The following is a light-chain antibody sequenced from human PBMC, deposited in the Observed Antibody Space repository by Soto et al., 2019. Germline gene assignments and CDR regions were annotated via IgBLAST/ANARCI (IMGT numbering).Light chain of an antibody. CDR1: QNISIY. CDR3: QQRSDWPPFT. J-gene: IGKJ3*01. V-gene: IGKV3-11*01. Sequence: EIVLTQSPATLSLSPGERATLSCRASQNISIYLAWFQQKPGQAPRLLIYDASNRATGIPARFSGSGSGTYFTLTISSLEPEDFAVYFCQQRSDWPPFTFGSGTRVDIK. CDR2: DAS.